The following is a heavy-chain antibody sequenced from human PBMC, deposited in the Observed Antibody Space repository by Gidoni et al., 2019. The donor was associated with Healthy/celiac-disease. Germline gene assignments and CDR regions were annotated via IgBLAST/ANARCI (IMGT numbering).Heavy chain of an antibody. Sequence: EVQLLESGGGLVQPGGFLRLSCAASGFTFRSYAMSWVRQAPGKGLEWVSAISGSGGSTYYADSVKGRFTISRDNSKNTLYLQMNSLRAEDTAVYYCAKDPHYYDSSGYYYLDYWGQGTLVTVSS. D-gene: IGHD3-22*01. V-gene: IGHV3-23*01. J-gene: IGHJ4*02. CDR2: ISGSGGST. CDR1: GFTFRSYA. CDR3: AKDPHYYDSSGYYYLDY.